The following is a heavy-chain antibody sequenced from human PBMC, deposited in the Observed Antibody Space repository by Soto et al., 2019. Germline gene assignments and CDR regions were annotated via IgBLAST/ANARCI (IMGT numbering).Heavy chain of an antibody. J-gene: IGHJ4*02. CDR2: IYYSGST. V-gene: IGHV4-59*01. CDR1: GGSISSYY. D-gene: IGHD3-10*01. CDR3: ARAKYYYGSGSSFGY. Sequence: TSETLSLTCTVSGGSISSYYWSWIRQPPGKGLEWIGHIYYSGSTNYNPSLKSRVTISVDTSKNQFSLKLSSVTAADTAVYYCARAKYYYGSGSSFGYWGQGTLVTVSS.